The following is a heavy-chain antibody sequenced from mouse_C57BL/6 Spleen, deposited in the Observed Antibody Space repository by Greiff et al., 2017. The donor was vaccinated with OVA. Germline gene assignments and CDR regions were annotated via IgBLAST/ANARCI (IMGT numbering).Heavy chain of an antibody. CDR2: ISDGGSYT. V-gene: IGHV5-4*01. J-gene: IGHJ2*01. Sequence: EVQGVESGGGLVKPGGSLKLSCAASGFTFSSYAMSWVRQTPEKRLEWVATISDGGSYTYYPDNVKGRFTISRDNAKNNLYLQMSHLKSEDTAMYYCARVYGSSYGYFDYWGQGTTLTVSS. CDR1: GFTFSSYA. D-gene: IGHD1-1*01. CDR3: ARVYGSSYGYFDY.